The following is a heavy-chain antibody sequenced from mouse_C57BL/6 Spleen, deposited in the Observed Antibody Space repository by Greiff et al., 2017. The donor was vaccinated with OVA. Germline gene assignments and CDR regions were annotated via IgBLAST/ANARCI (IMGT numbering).Heavy chain of an antibody. Sequence: QVQLQQPGAELVMPGASVKLSCKASGYTFTSYWMHWVKQRPGQGLEWIGEIDPSDSYTNYNQKFKGKSTLTVDKSSSTAYMQLSSLTSEDSAVYYCARHYDYDWFAYWGQGTLVTVSA. D-gene: IGHD2-4*01. V-gene: IGHV1-69*01. CDR3: ARHYDYDWFAY. CDR2: IDPSDSYT. CDR1: GYTFTSYW. J-gene: IGHJ3*01.